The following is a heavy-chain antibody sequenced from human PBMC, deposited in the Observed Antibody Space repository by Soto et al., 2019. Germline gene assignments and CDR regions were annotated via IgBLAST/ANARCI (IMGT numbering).Heavy chain of an antibody. CDR1: GGTFSSYA. D-gene: IGHD2-21*02. CDR3: ARDRAYCGGDCYWTFDY. V-gene: IGHV1-69*01. Sequence: QVQLVQSGAEVKKPGSSVKVSCKASGGTFSSYAISWVRQAPGQGLEWMGGIIPIFGTANYAQKFQGRVTITADEATRTAYMELSSLRSEDTAVYYCARDRAYCGGDCYWTFDYWGQGTLVTVSS. J-gene: IGHJ4*02. CDR2: IIPIFGTA.